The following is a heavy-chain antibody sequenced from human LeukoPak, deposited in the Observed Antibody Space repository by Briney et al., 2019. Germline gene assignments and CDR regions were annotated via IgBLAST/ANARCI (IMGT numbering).Heavy chain of an antibody. V-gene: IGHV4-39*01. CDR1: GGSISSSSYY. CDR2: IYYSGST. D-gene: IGHD3-22*01. Sequence: SETLSLTCTVSGGSISSSSYYWGWIRQPPGKGLEWIGSIYYSGSTYHNPSLKSRVTISVDTSKNQFSLKLSSVTAADTAVYYCARHQPPHYYDSSGYCDYWGQGTLVTVSS. CDR3: ARHQPPHYYDSSGYCDY. J-gene: IGHJ4*02.